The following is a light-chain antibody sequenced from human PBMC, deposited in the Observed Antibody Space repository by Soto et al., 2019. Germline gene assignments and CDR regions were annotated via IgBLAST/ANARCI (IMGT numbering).Light chain of an antibody. V-gene: IGLV3-21*04. Sequence: SYELTQPPSVSVAPGKTARITCGGNNIGSKSVHWYQQKPGQAPVLVIYYDSDRPSGIPERFSGSNSGNTATLTIIRVEAGDEADHYCQVWDSSSDHPGVFGGGTKLTVL. CDR3: QVWDSSSDHPGV. J-gene: IGLJ2*01. CDR1: NIGSKS. CDR2: YDS.